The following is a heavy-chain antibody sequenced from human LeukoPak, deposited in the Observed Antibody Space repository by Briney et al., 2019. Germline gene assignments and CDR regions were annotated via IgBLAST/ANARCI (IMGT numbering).Heavy chain of an antibody. D-gene: IGHD6-13*01. CDR2: INHSGST. Sequence: SETLSLTCAVYGGSFSGYYWSWIRQPPGKWLEWIGEINHSGSTNYNPSLKSRVTISVDTSKNQFSLKLSSVTAADTAVYYCASGPRSIAAAGNWFDPWGQGTLVTVSS. V-gene: IGHV4-34*01. J-gene: IGHJ5*02. CDR1: GGSFSGYY. CDR3: ASGPRSIAAAGNWFDP.